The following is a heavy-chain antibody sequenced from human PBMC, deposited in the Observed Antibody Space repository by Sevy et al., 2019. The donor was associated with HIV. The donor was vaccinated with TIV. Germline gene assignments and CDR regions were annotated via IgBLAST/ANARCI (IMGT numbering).Heavy chain of an antibody. V-gene: IGHV3-21*01. CDR3: ARDGGYYGSGISAGFDY. J-gene: IGHJ4*02. CDR2: ISSSSSYI. CDR1: GFTFSSYS. Sequence: GGSLRLSCAASGFTFSSYSMNWVRQAPGKGLEWVSSISSSSSYIYYADSVKGRFTISRDNAKNSLYLQMNSLGAEDTAVYYCARDGGYYGSGISAGFDYWGQGTLVTVSS. D-gene: IGHD3-10*01.